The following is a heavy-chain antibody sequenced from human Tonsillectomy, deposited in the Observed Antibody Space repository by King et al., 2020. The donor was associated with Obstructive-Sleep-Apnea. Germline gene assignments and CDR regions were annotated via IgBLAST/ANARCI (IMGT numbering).Heavy chain of an antibody. J-gene: IGHJ2*01. CDR1: GFTFSYYG. CDR2: ISYAGNNK. CDR3: AKDGDDFLLYWYFDL. Sequence: VQLVESGGGVVQPGRSLRLSCAASGFTFSYYGMHWVRQAPGKWLEWVTVISYAGNNKYYADSVKGRFTISRDNSKNTLYLQMNSRRAEDTAVYYCAKDGDDFLLYWYFDLWGRGTLVTVSS. V-gene: IGHV3-30*18. D-gene: IGHD3-10*01.